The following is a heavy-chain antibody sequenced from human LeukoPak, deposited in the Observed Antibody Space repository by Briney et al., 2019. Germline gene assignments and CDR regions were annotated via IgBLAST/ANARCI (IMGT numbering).Heavy chain of an antibody. CDR1: GYTFTGYY. Sequence: ASVKVSCKASGYTFTGYYMHWVRQAPGQGLEWMGWINPNSGGTNYAQKFQGRVTMTRDTSISTAYMELSRLRSDDTAVYYCARDPRYYGSGSEYYFDYWGQGTLVTVSS. V-gene: IGHV1-2*02. CDR2: INPNSGGT. J-gene: IGHJ4*02. D-gene: IGHD3-10*01. CDR3: ARDPRYYGSGSEYYFDY.